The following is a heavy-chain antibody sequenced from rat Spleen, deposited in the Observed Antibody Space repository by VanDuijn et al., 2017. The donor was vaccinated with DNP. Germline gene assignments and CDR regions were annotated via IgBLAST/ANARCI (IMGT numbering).Heavy chain of an antibody. D-gene: IGHD3-8*01. CDR2: LNSDGVTT. Sequence: EVQLVESGGGLVQPGRSLKLSCAASGFTFSDYNMAWVRQAPEKGLEWVAILNSDGVTTYYRDSVKGRFTISRDNAKSTLYLQMDSLRSEDTATYYCARHRTIMPYYYAMDAWGQGASVTVSS. CDR3: ARHRTIMPYYYAMDA. J-gene: IGHJ4*01. V-gene: IGHV5-7*01. CDR1: GFTFSDYN.